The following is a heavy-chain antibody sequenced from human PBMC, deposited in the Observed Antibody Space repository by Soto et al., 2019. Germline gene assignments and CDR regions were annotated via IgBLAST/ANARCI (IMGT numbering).Heavy chain of an antibody. Sequence: SETLSLTCAISGDSVCSNSAAWNWIRQSPSRGLEWLGRTYYRSKWYNDYAVSVKSRITINPDTSKNQFSLQLNSVTPEDTAVYYCARAAAAAGTLGYYYYYMDVWGKGTTVTVSS. CDR3: ARAAAAAGTLGYYYYYMDV. CDR1: GDSVCSNSAA. CDR2: TYYRSKWYN. V-gene: IGHV6-1*01. D-gene: IGHD6-13*01. J-gene: IGHJ6*03.